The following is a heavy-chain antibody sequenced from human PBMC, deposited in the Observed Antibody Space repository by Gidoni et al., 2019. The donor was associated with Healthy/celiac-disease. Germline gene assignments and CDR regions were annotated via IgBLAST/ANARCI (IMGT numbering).Heavy chain of an antibody. Sequence: EVQLVESGGGLVQPGGSLKLSCAASGFTFSGSAMHWVRQASGKGLGWVGRIRSKANSYATAYAASVKGRFTISRDDSKNTAYLQMNSLKTEDTAVYYCTRQTLYFQHWGQGTLVTVSS. CDR2: IRSKANSYAT. CDR3: TRQTLYFQH. CDR1: GFTFSGSA. J-gene: IGHJ1*01. V-gene: IGHV3-73*01.